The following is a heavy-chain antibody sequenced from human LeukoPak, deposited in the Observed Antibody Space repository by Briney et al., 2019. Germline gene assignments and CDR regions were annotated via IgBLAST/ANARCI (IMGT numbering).Heavy chain of an antibody. J-gene: IGHJ4*02. CDR1: GYTFTGYY. D-gene: IGHD6-19*01. CDR3: ARSLPGGWYYFDY. CDR2: INPNSGGT. V-gene: IGHV1-2*04. Sequence: ASVKVSCKASGYTFTGYYMHWVRQAPGQGLEWMGWINPNSGGTNYAQKFQGWVTMTRDTSISTAYMELSRLRSDDTAVYYCARSLPGGWYYFDYWGQGTLVTVSS.